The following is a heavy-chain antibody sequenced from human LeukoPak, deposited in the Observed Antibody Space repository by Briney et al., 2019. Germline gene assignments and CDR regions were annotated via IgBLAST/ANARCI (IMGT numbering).Heavy chain of an antibody. J-gene: IGHJ3*02. CDR1: GGSISSSSYY. CDR3: ARVLVYYYDSSGYYYGAFDAFDI. D-gene: IGHD3-22*01. V-gene: IGHV4-39*07. Sequence: SETLSLTCTVSGGSISSSSYYWGWIRQPPGKGLEWIVSIYYSGSTYYNPSLKSRVTISVDTSKNQFSLKLSSVTAADTAVYYCARVLVYYYDSSGYYYGAFDAFDIWGQGTMVTVSS. CDR2: IYYSGST.